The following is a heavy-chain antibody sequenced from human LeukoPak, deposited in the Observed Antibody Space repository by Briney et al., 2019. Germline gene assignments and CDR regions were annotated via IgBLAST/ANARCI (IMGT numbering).Heavy chain of an antibody. CDR2: IYYSGST. Sequence: SETLSLTCTVSGGSISSYYWSWIRQPPGKGLEWIGYIYYSGSTNYNPSLKSRVTISVDTSKNQFSLKLSSVTAADTAVYYCARARDSSDGTDYWGQGTLVTVSS. CDR3: ARARDSSDGTDY. CDR1: GGSISSYY. J-gene: IGHJ4*02. D-gene: IGHD3-22*01. V-gene: IGHV4-59*01.